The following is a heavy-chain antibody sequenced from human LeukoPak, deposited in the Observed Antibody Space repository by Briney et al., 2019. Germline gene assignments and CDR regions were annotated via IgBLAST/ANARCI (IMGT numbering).Heavy chain of an antibody. D-gene: IGHD5-18*01. CDR3: AKADLDTIMAYLDY. CDR2: MEGGGDTT. J-gene: IGHJ4*02. CDR1: GPSLSRYA. V-gene: IGHV3-23*01. Sequence: GGSLRLSCAASGPSLSRYAMSWDRQAPGKGLEWVSVMEGGGDTTFHADSVKGRFTISKGNSKHTLYLQMSRLRAESTAMYYCAKADLDTIMAYLDYWGQGTLVTVSS.